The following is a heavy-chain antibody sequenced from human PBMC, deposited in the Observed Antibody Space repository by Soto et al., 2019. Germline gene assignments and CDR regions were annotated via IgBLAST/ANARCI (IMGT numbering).Heavy chain of an antibody. CDR3: DSLFNLPLAGTRFDS. V-gene: IGHV4-59*01. CDR1: GGPIRAYH. D-gene: IGHD6-19*01. Sequence: PSETLSLTCAVSGGPIRAYHWTWIRQPPGKGLEWIGYVLYSGNTKYNPSLKSRVTISVDTSKNQFSLRLSSVTAADTAVYNCDSLFNLPLAGTRFDSRGRGTLVTASS. CDR2: VLYSGNT. J-gene: IGHJ4*02.